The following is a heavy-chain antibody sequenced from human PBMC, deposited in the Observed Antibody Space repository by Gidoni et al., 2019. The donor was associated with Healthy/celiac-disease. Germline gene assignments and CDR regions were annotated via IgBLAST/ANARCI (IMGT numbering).Heavy chain of an antibody. V-gene: IGHV1-46*01. D-gene: IGHD3-22*01. CDR1: GYTFTSYY. CDR2: INPSGGST. CDR3: ARTEEIEYYYDSSGHPALDY. Sequence: QVQLVQSGAEVKKPGASVKVSCKASGYTFTSYYMHWVRQAPGQGLEWMGIINPSGGSTSYAQKFQGRVTMTRDTPTSTVYMELSSLRSEDTAVYYCARTEEIEYYYDSSGHPALDYWGQGTLVTVSS. J-gene: IGHJ4*02.